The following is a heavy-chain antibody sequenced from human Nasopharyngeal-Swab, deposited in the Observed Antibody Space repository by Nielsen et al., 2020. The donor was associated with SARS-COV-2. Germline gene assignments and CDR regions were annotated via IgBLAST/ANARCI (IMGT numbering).Heavy chain of an antibody. J-gene: IGHJ4*02. D-gene: IGHD3-22*01. Sequence: GGSLRLSCAASGFTVSSNYMSWVRQAPGKGLEWVSVIYSGGSTYYADSVKGRFTISRDNSKNTLYLQMNSLRAEDTAVYYCARASYYDSSGYYLYYFDYWGQGTLVTVSS. CDR2: IYSGGST. CDR1: GFTVSSNY. CDR3: ARASYYDSSGYYLYYFDY. V-gene: IGHV3-53*01.